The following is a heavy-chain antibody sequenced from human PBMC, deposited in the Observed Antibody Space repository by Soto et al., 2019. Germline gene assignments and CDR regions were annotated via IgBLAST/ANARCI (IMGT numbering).Heavy chain of an antibody. Sequence: GGSMRLSCSASGFTFSGYAMHWVRQAPGKGLEYVSSISINGDSRKAGSIYYADSVKGRFTISRDNSKNTLYLQMNSLRAEDTAVYYCARGGLALVYSSGWSRGFDYWGQGTLVTVSS. V-gene: IGHV3-64*04. J-gene: IGHJ4*02. CDR3: ARGGLALVYSSGWSRGFDY. CDR2: ISINGDSRKAGSI. D-gene: IGHD6-19*01. CDR1: GFTFSGYA.